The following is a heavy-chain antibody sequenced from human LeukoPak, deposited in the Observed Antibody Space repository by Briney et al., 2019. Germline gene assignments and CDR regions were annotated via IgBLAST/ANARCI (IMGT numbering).Heavy chain of an antibody. J-gene: IGHJ4*02. Sequence: SETLSLTCSVSGYSISSGYYWGWIRQPPGKGLEWIANVYHTGSTYYNPSLKSRVTISVDTSKNQFSLKLSSVTAADTAVYYCARDKGKNRYFDYWGQGTLVTVSS. CDR3: ARDKGKNRYFDY. CDR1: GYSISSGYY. CDR2: VYHTGST. D-gene: IGHD1-14*01. V-gene: IGHV4-38-2*02.